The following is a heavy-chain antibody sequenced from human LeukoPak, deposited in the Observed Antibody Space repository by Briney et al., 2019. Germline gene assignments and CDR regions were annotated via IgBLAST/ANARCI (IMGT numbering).Heavy chain of an antibody. J-gene: IGHJ4*02. CDR2: INPSGGST. Sequence: ASVKVSCKASGYTFTSCDINWVRQATGQGLEWMGIINPSGGSTSYAQKFQGRVTMTRDMSTSTVYMELSSLRSEDTAVYYCAREGFIARYNWNYVHAAQGPRRPFDYWGQGTLVTVSS. V-gene: IGHV1-46*01. CDR3: AREGFIARYNWNYVHAAQGPRRPFDY. D-gene: IGHD1-7*01. CDR1: GYTFTSCD.